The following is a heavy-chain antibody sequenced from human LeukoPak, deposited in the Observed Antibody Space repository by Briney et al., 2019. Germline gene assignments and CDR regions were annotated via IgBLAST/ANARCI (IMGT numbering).Heavy chain of an antibody. Sequence: SETLSLTCTVSGASIRSGDYYWSWIRQPPGKGLEWIGYIYDSGSTYYNPSLKSRITISVDTSENRFSLKLSSVTATDTAVYYCARDCSGGSCYGAFDIWAQGTMVTVSS. CDR2: IYDSGST. V-gene: IGHV4-30-4*01. J-gene: IGHJ3*02. D-gene: IGHD2-15*01. CDR3: ARDCSGGSCYGAFDI. CDR1: GASIRSGDYY.